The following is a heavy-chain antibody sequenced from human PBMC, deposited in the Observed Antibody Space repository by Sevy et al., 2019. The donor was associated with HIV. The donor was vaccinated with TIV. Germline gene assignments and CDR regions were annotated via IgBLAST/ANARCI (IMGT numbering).Heavy chain of an antibody. D-gene: IGHD3-3*01. J-gene: IGHJ6*02. V-gene: IGHV3-9*01. CDR1: GFTFDDYA. Sequence: GGSLRLSCAASGFTFDDYAMHWVRQAPGKGLEWVSGISWNSGSIGYADSVKGRFTISRDNAKNSLYLQMNSLRAEDTALYYCAKEGYYTTYYYYGMDVWGQWTTVTVSS. CDR3: AKEGYYTTYYYYGMDV. CDR2: ISWNSGSI.